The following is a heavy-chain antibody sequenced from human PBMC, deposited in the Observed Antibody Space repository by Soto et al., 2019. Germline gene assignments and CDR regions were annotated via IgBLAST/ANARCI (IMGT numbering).Heavy chain of an antibody. V-gene: IGHV1-2*02. J-gene: IGHJ4*02. D-gene: IGHD1-1*01. CDR2: INPNSGGT. CDR1: GYTFTGYY. Sequence: GASVKVSCKASGYTFTGYYLHWVRQAPGQGLERMGWINPNSGGTNYAQKFQGRVTMTRDTSISTAYMELSRLRSDDTAVYYCARGRTGTTSYFDYWGQGNLVTVSS. CDR3: ARGRTGTTSYFDY.